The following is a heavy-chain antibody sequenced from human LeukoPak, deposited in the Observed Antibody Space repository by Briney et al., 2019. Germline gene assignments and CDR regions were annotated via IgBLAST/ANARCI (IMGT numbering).Heavy chain of an antibody. CDR3: ARDPPPDSFCSGGSCYSPVGFDI. Sequence: ASVTVSCKASGYTFTSYGISWVRQAPGQGLEWMGWISAYNGNTKNAQKFQSRVTMTTDTSTSTAYMELRSLRSDDTAVYYCARDPPPDSFCSGGSCYSPVGFDIWGQGTMVTVSS. D-gene: IGHD2-15*01. J-gene: IGHJ3*02. CDR2: ISAYNGNT. V-gene: IGHV1-18*01. CDR1: GYTFTSYG.